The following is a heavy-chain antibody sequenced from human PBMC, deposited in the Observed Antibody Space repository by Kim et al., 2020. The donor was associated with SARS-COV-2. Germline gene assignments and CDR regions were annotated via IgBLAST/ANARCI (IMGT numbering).Heavy chain of an antibody. CDR3: ARGMTTVTTGTFDY. D-gene: IGHD4-17*01. Sequence: SPAFQGQVTISADKSISTAYLQWSSLKASDTAMYYCARGMTTVTTGTFDYWGQGTLVTVSS. J-gene: IGHJ4*02. V-gene: IGHV5-51*01.